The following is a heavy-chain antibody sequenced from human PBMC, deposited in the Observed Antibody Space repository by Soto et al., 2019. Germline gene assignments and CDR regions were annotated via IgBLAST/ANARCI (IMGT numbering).Heavy chain of an antibody. Sequence: QVQLVQSGAEVKKPGSSVKVSCKASGGTFSSYAISSVRQAPGQGLEWMGGIIPIFGTANYAQKSQGRITITADESPSTAYMELSSRRSEDTAVYYCARGRIVVVVAPTRPLEPDDYYFDYWGQGTLVTVSS. CDR1: GGTFSSYA. CDR2: IIPIFGTA. CDR3: ARGRIVVVVAPTRPLEPDDYYFDY. J-gene: IGHJ4*02. V-gene: IGHV1-69*01. D-gene: IGHD2-15*01.